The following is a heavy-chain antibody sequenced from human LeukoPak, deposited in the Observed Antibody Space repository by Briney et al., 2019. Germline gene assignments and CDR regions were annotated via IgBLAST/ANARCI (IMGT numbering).Heavy chain of an antibody. CDR2: VYCTGRT. J-gene: IGHJ3*01. V-gene: IGHV4-59*08. D-gene: IGHD3-10*01. Sequence: SETLSLTCTVSGGSLTGYYWSWIRQPPGKGLEWIAYVYCTGRTLYNPSLESRVTISVDTSKTQISLKLTSVTAADTAVYYCARHMSVSYDAFDLWGRGTPVTVSS. CDR3: ARHMSVSYDAFDL. CDR1: GGSLTGYY.